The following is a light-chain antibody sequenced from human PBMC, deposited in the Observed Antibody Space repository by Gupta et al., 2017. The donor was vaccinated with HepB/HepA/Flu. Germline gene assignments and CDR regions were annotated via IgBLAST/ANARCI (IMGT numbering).Light chain of an antibody. J-gene: IGLJ1*01. CDR1: SSNIGATYD. Sequence: QSVLTQPTSVSGAPGQRVTISCTGGSSNIGATYDVHWYHHLPGTAPKLLIYGNSHRPSGVPDRFSGSKSGTSASLAITGLQAEDEADYYCQSYDSSLSGSGVFGTGTKVTV. CDR2: GNS. V-gene: IGLV1-40*01. CDR3: QSYDSSLSGSGV.